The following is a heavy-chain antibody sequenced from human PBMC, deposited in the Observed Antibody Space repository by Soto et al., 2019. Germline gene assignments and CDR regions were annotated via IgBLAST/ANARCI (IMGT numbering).Heavy chain of an antibody. CDR1: GGSISSGGYY. J-gene: IGHJ5*02. CDR3: AREGVFSGGSGGGWSAP. V-gene: IGHV4-31*03. D-gene: IGHD2-15*01. CDR2: IYYSGST. Sequence: PSETLSLTCTVSGGSISSGGYYWSWIRQHPGKGLEWIGYIYYSGSTYYNPSLKSRVTISVDTSKNQFSLKLSSVTAADTAVYYLAREGVFSGGSGGGWSAPWGQGTLVPVSS.